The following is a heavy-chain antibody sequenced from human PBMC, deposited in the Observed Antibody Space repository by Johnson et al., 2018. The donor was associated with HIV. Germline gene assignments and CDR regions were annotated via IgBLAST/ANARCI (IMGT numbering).Heavy chain of an antibody. J-gene: IGHJ3*02. V-gene: IGHV3-53*01. Sequence: EVQLVESGGGLIQPGGSLRLSCAASGFTVSSNYMSWVRQAPGKGLEWVSVIYSGGSTYYADSVKGRFAISRDNSKNTLYLQMNTLIAEDTAVYYCARDMVQLELLGAFDIWGQGTMVTVSS. CDR1: GFTVSSNY. CDR2: IYSGGST. CDR3: ARDMVQLELLGAFDI. D-gene: IGHD1-7*01.